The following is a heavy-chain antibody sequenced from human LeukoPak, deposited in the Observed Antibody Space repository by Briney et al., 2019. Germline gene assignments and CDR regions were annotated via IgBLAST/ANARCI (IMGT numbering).Heavy chain of an antibody. J-gene: IGHJ4*02. CDR1: GFTFDDYA. CDR2: ISWNSGSI. CDR3: ASGWSLDY. V-gene: IGHV3-9*01. D-gene: IGHD6-19*01. Sequence: GRSLRLSCAASGFTFDDYAMHWVRQAPGKGLEWVSGISWNSGSISYADSVKGRFTISRDNAKNSLYLQMNSLRAEDTALYYCASGWSLDYWGQGTLVTVSS.